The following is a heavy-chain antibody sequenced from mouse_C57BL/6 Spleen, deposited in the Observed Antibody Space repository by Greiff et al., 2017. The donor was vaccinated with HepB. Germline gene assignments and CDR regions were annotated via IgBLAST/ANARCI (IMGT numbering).Heavy chain of an antibody. CDR2: ISSGSSTI. D-gene: IGHD1-1*01. V-gene: IGHV5-17*01. CDR1: GFTFSDYG. CDR3: ARFITTDRAY. Sequence: EVNVVESGGGLVKPGGSLKLSCAASGFTFSDYGMHWVRQAPEKGLEWVAYISSGSSTIYYADTVKGRFTISRDNAKNTLFLQMTSLRSEDTAMYYCARFITTDRAYWGQGTLVTVSA. J-gene: IGHJ3*01.